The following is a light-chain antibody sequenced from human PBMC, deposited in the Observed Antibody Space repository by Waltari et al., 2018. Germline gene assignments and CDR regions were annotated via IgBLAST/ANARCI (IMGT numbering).Light chain of an antibody. J-gene: IGKJ4*01. Sequence: DIQMTQSTSTLSASVGDRFTITCRASQNINKWLAWYQQKPGKAPKLLIYKASTLESGVPSRFSGSGSGTEFTLTISSLQPDDFATYYCQQYNSYSLLTFGGGTKVEIK. V-gene: IGKV1-5*03. CDR1: QNINKW. CDR2: KAS. CDR3: QQYNSYSLLT.